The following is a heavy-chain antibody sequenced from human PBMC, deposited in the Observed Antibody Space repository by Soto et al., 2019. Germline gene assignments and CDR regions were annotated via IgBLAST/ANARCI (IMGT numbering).Heavy chain of an antibody. V-gene: IGHV4-30-4*01. CDR3: AGGLSGDKVDQ. CDR1: GVSISDDNYY. J-gene: IGHJ4*02. Sequence: SETLPLTCTVSGVSISDDNYYWSWIRQPPGKDLEWIGHIYNRGNTYNNPSLRSRLTLSLDTSKSQFSLNLNSVTAADTAVYYCAGGLSGDKVDQWGQGTLVTVSS. CDR2: IYNRGNT. D-gene: IGHD2-21*01.